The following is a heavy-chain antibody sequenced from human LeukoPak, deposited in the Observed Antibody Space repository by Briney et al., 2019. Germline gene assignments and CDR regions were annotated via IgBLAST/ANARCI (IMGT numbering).Heavy chain of an antibody. Sequence: PSETLSLTCTVSGGSISSYYWSWIRQPAGKGLEWIGRIYTSGSTNYNPSLKSRVTMSVDTSKNQFSLKLSSVTATDTAVYYCARDGYSSGWLNYYYYYGMDVWGQGTTVTVSS. CDR2: IYTSGST. CDR1: GGSISSYY. V-gene: IGHV4-4*07. CDR3: ARDGYSSGWLNYYYYYGMDV. D-gene: IGHD6-19*01. J-gene: IGHJ6*02.